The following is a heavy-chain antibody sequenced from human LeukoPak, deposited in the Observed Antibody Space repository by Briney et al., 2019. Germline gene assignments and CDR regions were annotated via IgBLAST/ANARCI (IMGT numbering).Heavy chain of an antibody. V-gene: IGHV4-61*02. D-gene: IGHD6-13*01. CDR1: GGSISSGSYY. CDR2: IYTSGST. Sequence: SETLSLTCTVSGGSISSGSYYWSWIRQPAGKGLEWIGRIYTSGSTNYNPSLKSRVTISVDTSKNQFSLKLSSVTAADTAVYYCARIYSSSWYSYYYFDYWGQGTLVTVSS. J-gene: IGHJ4*02. CDR3: ARIYSSSWYSYYYFDY.